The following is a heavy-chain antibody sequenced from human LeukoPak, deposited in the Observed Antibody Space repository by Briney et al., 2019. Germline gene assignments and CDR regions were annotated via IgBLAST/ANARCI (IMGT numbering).Heavy chain of an antibody. CDR2: IQYDGSNK. CDR3: ARGEFGDYYYFYMDV. D-gene: IGHD2/OR15-2a*01. Sequence: GSLRLSCAASGFTFSSYAMSWVRQAPGRGLEWMAFIQYDGSNKFYADSVKGRFTISRDDAKNSLFLQMNSLRAEDTATYYCARGEFGDYYYFYMDVWGKGTTVTVSS. V-gene: IGHV3-30*04. J-gene: IGHJ6*03. CDR1: GFTFSSYA.